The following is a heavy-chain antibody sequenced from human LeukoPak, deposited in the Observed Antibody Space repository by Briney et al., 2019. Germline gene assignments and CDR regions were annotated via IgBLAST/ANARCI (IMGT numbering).Heavy chain of an antibody. CDR3: ARPRYYDILTGYSTSHPHAFDI. D-gene: IGHD3-9*01. CDR2: ISAYNGNT. V-gene: IGHV1-18*04. J-gene: IGHJ3*02. CDR1: GYTFTGCY. Sequence: ASVKVSGKASGYTFTGCYMHWVRPAPGQGLEWMGWISAYNGNTNYAQKLQGRVTMTTDTSTSTAYMELRSLRSDDTPVYNCARPRYYDILTGYSTSHPHAFDIWGQGTMVTVSS.